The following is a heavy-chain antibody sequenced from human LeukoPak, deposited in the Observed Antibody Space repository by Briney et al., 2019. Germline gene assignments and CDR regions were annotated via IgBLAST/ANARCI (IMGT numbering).Heavy chain of an antibody. V-gene: IGHV4-61*05. CDR2: IYYSGST. CDR3: ASLHSSGYYYFDY. J-gene: IGHJ4*02. CDR1: GGSISSSNYY. D-gene: IGHD3-22*01. Sequence: SETLSLTCTVSGGSISSSNYYWSWIRQPPGKGLEWIGYIYYSGSTNYNPSLKSRVTISVDTSKNQFSLKLSSVTAADTAVYYCASLHSSGYYYFDYWGQGTLVTVSS.